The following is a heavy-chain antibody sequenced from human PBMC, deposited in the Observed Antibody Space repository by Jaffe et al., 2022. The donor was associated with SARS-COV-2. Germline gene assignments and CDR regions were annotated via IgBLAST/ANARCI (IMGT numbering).Heavy chain of an antibody. CDR1: GFTFSDYG. Sequence: QVQLVESGGGVVQPGRSLRLSCVASGFTFSDYGIHWVRQAPGKGLEWVAVIWYDGNNRYYGDSVKGRFTVSRDNSKNTLYLQMNSLRVEDTAVYYCARDPAPRYSTSGFYDFGMDVWGQGTTVTVSS. CDR2: IWYDGNNR. J-gene: IGHJ6*02. D-gene: IGHD6-6*01. CDR3: ARDPAPRYSTSGFYDFGMDV. V-gene: IGHV3-33*01.